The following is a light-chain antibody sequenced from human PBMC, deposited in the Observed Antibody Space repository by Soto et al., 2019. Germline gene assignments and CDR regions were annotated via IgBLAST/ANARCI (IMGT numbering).Light chain of an antibody. CDR2: GNS. J-gene: IGLJ2*01. CDR1: SSNIGAGFD. V-gene: IGLV1-40*01. Sequence: QSVLTQPPSVSGAPGQRVTISCTGSSSNIGAGFDVHWYQQLPGRAPKLLIHGNSNRPSGVPDRFSDSKSGTSASLAITGLQAEDEADYYCQSYDSSLSVVVFGGGTKLTVL. CDR3: QSYDSSLSVVV.